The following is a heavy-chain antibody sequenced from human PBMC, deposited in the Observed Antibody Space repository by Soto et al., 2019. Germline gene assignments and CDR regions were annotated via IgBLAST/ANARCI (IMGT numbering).Heavy chain of an antibody. CDR2: IFHSGST. CDR1: GASISSSNW. J-gene: IGHJ4*02. V-gene: IGHV4-4*02. Sequence: QVKLQESGPGLVKPSETLSLTCAVSGASISSSNWWSWVRQPPGKGLEWIGEIFHSGSTNYNPSLKSRVTISIDKCKNEFSLRLSSVTAADTAVYYCARGRIDYWGQGTLVTVSS. CDR3: ARGRIDY.